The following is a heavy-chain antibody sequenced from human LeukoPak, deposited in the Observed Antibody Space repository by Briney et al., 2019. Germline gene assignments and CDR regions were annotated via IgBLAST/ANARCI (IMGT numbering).Heavy chain of an antibody. CDR2: ISPESGET. Sequence: ASVMVSCKALGYTFTGYFLHWVRQAPGQGLEWWGWISPESGETNSAKKFQGRVTMTRDTSITTAYMELSRLTSDDTAIYYCAREAWNQWHTAAFDFWGQGTLVTVSS. D-gene: IGHD1-1*01. CDR1: GYTFTGYF. V-gene: IGHV1-2*02. J-gene: IGHJ4*02. CDR3: AREAWNQWHTAAFDF.